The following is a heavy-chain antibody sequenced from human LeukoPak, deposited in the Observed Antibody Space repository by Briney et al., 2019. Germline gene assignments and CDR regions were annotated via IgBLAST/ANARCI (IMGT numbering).Heavy chain of an antibody. Sequence: GGSLRLSCSTSGFTFSNFAMSWVRPAPGKGLEWVSSITGHSRYTYVVDSLKGRFTISRDSSKNTLYLQMNSLRAEDTAVYYCAKRPPLSSGWPFDYWGQGTLVTVSS. V-gene: IGHV3-23*01. CDR3: AKRPPLSSGWPFDY. CDR1: GFTFSNFA. J-gene: IGHJ4*02. D-gene: IGHD6-19*01. CDR2: ITGHSRYT.